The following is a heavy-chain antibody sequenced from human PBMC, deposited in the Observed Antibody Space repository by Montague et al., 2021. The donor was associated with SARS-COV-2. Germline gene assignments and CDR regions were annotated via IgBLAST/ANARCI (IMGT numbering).Heavy chain of an antibody. V-gene: IGHV4-39*02. CDR3: ARGMIRGVTTPFDY. CDR2: IYYSGTT. D-gene: IGHD3-10*01. J-gene: IGHJ4*02. Sequence: SETLSLTCSVSSASIISSGYYWGWIRQPPGKELEWIGNIYYSGTTYYSPSVQSRGTISVDTSKNHLSLRLSSVTAADAAVYFCARGMIRGVTTPFDYWGQGSKVTVSS. CDR1: SASIISSGYY.